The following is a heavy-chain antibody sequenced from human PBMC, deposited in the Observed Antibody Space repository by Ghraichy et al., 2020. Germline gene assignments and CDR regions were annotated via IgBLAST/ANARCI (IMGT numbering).Heavy chain of an antibody. Sequence: SETLSLTCAVYGGSFSGYYWSWIRQPPGKGLEWIGEINHSGSTNYNPSLKSRVTISVDTSKNQFSLKLSSVTAADTAVYYCARVGGYYCSSTSCYRSKLNSGYFQHWGQGTLVTVSS. CDR2: INHSGST. D-gene: IGHD2-2*02. J-gene: IGHJ1*01. V-gene: IGHV4-34*01. CDR3: ARVGGYYCSSTSCYRSKLNSGYFQH. CDR1: GGSFSGYY.